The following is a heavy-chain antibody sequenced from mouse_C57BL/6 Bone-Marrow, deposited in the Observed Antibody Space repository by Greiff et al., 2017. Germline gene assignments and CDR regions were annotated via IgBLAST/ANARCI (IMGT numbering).Heavy chain of an antibody. D-gene: IGHD1-1*01. Sequence: VQLQQSGAELVRPGASVKLSCTASGFNIKDDYMHWVKQRPEQGLEWIGWIDPENGDTEYASKFQGKAPITADTSSNTAYLQLSSLTSEDTAVYYCTPCYYGSSYWYFDVWGTGTTVTVSS. CDR1: GFNIKDDY. CDR2: IDPENGDT. CDR3: TPCYYGSSYWYFDV. J-gene: IGHJ1*03. V-gene: IGHV14-4*01.